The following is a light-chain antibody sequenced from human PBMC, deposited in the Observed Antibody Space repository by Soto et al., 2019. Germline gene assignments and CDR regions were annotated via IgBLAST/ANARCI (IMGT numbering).Light chain of an antibody. Sequence: IVRTHAPATLSVSPGEMVTLSCTTSQSVSSHVAWYQQKPGQAPRLLLYGASTRATGIPARFSGSGGGTDFTLTISSVQSEDFAVYYCQQYKNWPLFGQGTRLEIK. CDR1: QSVSSH. V-gene: IGKV3-15*01. CDR3: QQYKNWPL. J-gene: IGKJ5*01. CDR2: GAS.